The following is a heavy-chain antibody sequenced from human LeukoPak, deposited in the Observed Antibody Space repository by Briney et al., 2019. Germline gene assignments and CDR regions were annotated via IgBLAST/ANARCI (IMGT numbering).Heavy chain of an antibody. CDR2: IYSGGDT. Sequence: PGGSLRLSCAASGFTVSSNYMSWVRQAPGKGLEWVSVIYSGGDTYYAVSVKGRFTISRDNSKNTLYLQMNSLRAEDTAVYYCARVAVGAGTDYFDYWGQGTLVTVSS. D-gene: IGHD6-19*01. CDR3: ARVAVGAGTDYFDY. CDR1: GFTVSSNY. J-gene: IGHJ4*02. V-gene: IGHV3-53*01.